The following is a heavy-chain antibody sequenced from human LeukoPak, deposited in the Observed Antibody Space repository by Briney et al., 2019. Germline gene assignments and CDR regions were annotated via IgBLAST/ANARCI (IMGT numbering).Heavy chain of an antibody. V-gene: IGHV1-69*13. CDR3: ARVDFYYDSSGYLY. D-gene: IGHD3-22*01. CDR1: GGTFSSYA. J-gene: IGHJ4*02. CDR2: IIPIFGTA. Sequence: GASVKVSCKASGGTFSSYAISWVRQAPGQGLEWMGGIIPIFGTANYAQKFQGRVTITADESTSTAYMELSSLRSEDTAVYYCARVDFYYDSSGYLYWGQGTLVTVSS.